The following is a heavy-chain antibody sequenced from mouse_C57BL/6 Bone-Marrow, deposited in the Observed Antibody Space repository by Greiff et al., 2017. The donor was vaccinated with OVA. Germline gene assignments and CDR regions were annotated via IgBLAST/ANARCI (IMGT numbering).Heavy chain of an antibody. D-gene: IGHD1-1*01. CDR3: ARDPIYYDGSSHYFDY. CDR2: ISYDGSN. Sequence: EVQLVESGPGLVKPSQSLSLTCSVTGYSITSGYYWNWIRQFPGNKLEWMGYISYDGSNNYNPSLKNRIPITRDTSKNQFFLKLNSVTTEDTATYYCARDPIYYDGSSHYFDYWGQGTTLTVSS. V-gene: IGHV3-6*01. J-gene: IGHJ2*01. CDR1: GYSITSGYY.